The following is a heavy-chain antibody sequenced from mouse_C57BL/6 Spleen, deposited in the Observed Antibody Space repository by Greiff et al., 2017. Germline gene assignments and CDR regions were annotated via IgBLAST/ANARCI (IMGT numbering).Heavy chain of an antibody. V-gene: IGHV1-4*01. J-gene: IGHJ4*01. Sequence: VQLQQSGAELVRPGASVKMSCKASGYTFTRYTMHWVKQRPGQGLEWIGYINPCSGYTKYNQKFKDKATLTVDKSSSTAYMQLSSLTSEDSAVEYGARSHSSNYPAMDYWGQGTSVTVSS. CDR3: ARSHSSNYPAMDY. D-gene: IGHD2-5*01. CDR1: GYTFTRYT. CDR2: INPCSGYT.